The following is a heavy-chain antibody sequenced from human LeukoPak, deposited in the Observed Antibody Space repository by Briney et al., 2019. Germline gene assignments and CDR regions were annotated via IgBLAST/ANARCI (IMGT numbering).Heavy chain of an antibody. Sequence: SETLSLTCTVSGGSISSSSYYWSWIRQPPGKGLEWIGYIYYSGSTNYNPSLKSRVTISVDTSKNQFSLKLSSVTAADTAVYYCARGIGTTVTDAFDIWGQGTMVTVSS. CDR3: ARGIGTTVTDAFDI. J-gene: IGHJ3*02. V-gene: IGHV4-61*01. D-gene: IGHD4-17*01. CDR2: IYYSGST. CDR1: GGSISSSSYY.